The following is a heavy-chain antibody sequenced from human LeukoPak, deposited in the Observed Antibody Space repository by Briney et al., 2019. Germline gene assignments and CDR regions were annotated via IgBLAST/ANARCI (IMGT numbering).Heavy chain of an antibody. CDR1: GYTFTGYY. J-gene: IGHJ4*02. D-gene: IGHD3-9*01. Sequence: RASVKVSCKASGYTFTGYYMHWVRQAPGQGLEWMGWINPNSGGTNYAQKFQGRVTMTRDTSISTAYMELSRLRSDDTAVYYCARVGVGLLLTGHHPFDYWGQGTLVTVSS. CDR2: INPNSGGT. CDR3: ARVGVGLLLTGHHPFDY. V-gene: IGHV1-2*02.